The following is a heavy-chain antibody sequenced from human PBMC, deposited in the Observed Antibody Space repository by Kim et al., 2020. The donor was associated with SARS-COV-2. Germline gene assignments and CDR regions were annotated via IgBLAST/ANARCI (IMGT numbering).Heavy chain of an antibody. Sequence: GGSLRLSCAASGFTFDDYAMHWVRQAPGKGLEWVSLISWDGGSTYYADSVKGRFTISRDNSKNSLYLQMNSLRAEDTALYYCAKDGIAVAATINYFDYWGQGTLVTVSS. D-gene: IGHD6-19*01. CDR3: AKDGIAVAATINYFDY. CDR1: GFTFDDYA. V-gene: IGHV3-43D*03. CDR2: ISWDGGST. J-gene: IGHJ4*02.